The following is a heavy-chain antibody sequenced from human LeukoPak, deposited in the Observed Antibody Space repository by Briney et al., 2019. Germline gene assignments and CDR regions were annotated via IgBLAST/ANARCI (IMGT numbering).Heavy chain of an antibody. V-gene: IGHV3-53*01. CDR3: ARKYYYDSSGYSYYFDY. Sequence: GGSLRLSCAASGFTVSSNYMSWVRQAPGKGLEWVSVIYSGGSTYYSDSVKGRFTISRDNSKNTLYLQMNSLRAEDTAVYYCARKYYYDSSGYSYYFDYWGQGTLVTVPS. J-gene: IGHJ4*02. CDR2: IYSGGST. CDR1: GFTVSSNY. D-gene: IGHD3-22*01.